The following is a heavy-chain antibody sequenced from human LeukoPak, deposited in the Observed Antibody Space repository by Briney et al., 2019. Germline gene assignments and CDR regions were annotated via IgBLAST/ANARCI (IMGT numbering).Heavy chain of an antibody. Sequence: PSETLSLTCIVSGGSITNNYWSWIRQPAGKGLEWIGRFYVGGVTGYNASLQSRVAVSDDTPKNHVSLRLTSVTAADTAVYYCAGEGIYHDGSGYYGFVYWGGGTLVTVSS. D-gene: IGHD3-22*01. CDR1: GGSITNNY. V-gene: IGHV4-4*07. J-gene: IGHJ4*02. CDR2: FYVGGVT. CDR3: AGEGIYHDGSGYYGFVY.